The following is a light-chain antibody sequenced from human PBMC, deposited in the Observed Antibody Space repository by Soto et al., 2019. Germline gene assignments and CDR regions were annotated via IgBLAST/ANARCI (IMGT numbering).Light chain of an antibody. Sequence: EIVLTQSPGTLSLSPGERATLSCRASQSVSSSYLAWYQHKPGQAPRLLIYGASSRATGIPDRFSGSGSVTDFTLTISRLEPEDFAVYYCQQYGSSPHTVGQGTKLEIK. CDR1: QSVSSSY. CDR2: GAS. V-gene: IGKV3-20*01. CDR3: QQYGSSPHT. J-gene: IGKJ2*01.